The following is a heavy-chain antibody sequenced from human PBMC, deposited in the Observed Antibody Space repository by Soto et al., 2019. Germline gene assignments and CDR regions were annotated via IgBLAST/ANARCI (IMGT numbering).Heavy chain of an antibody. CDR3: ATVYYDSSGYYRHAFDY. J-gene: IGHJ4*02. V-gene: IGHV1-24*01. Sequence: ASVKVSCKVSGYTLTELSMHWVRQAPGKGLEWMGGFDPEDGETIYAQKFQGRVTMTEDTSTDTAYMELSSLRSEDTAVYYCATVYYDSSGYYRHAFDYWGPGTLVTVSS. CDR2: FDPEDGET. D-gene: IGHD3-22*01. CDR1: GYTLTELS.